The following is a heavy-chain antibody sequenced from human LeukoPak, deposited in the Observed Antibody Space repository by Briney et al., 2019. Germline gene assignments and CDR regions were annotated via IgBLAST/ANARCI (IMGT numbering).Heavy chain of an antibody. CDR2: IYYTGSA. Sequence: SETLSLTCSVSGDSITSSIHYWGCVRQPPGRGLECIGSIYYTGSAYYNQSLKSRVTISVDTSKNQFSLKLSSVTAADTAVYYCARRNSSCWSFAAFDIWGQGTMVTVSS. V-gene: IGHV4-39*01. CDR1: GDSITSSIHY. CDR3: ARRNSSCWSFAAFDI. D-gene: IGHD6-13*01. J-gene: IGHJ3*02.